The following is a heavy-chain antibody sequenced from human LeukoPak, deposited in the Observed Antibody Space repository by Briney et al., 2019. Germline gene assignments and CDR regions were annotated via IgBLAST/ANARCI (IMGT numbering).Heavy chain of an antibody. CDR1: GFTFSSYA. J-gene: IGHJ4*02. CDR3: ASHRTSEFDY. Sequence: GGSLRLSCAASGFTFSSYAMHWVRQAPGKGLEWVSAISGSGGSTYYADSVKGRFTISRDNGKRTLYLQMNSLRVEDTAVYYCASHRTSEFDYWGQGTLVTVSS. CDR2: ISGSGGST. V-gene: IGHV3-23*01.